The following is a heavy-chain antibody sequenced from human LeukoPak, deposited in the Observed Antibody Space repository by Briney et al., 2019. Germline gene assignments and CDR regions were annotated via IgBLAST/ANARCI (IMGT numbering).Heavy chain of an antibody. CDR1: GYSENFYG. CDR3: ARVKNYDYVWGSYRSGAFDI. D-gene: IGHD3-16*02. J-gene: IGHJ3*02. V-gene: IGHV1-2*02. CDR2: INPNSGGT. Sequence: GASVKVSCKTSGYSENFYGITWVRQVAGQGLEWMGWINPNSGGTNYAQKFQGRVTMTRDTSISTAYMELSRLRSDDTAVYYCARVKNYDYVWGSYRSGAFDIWGQGTMVTVSS.